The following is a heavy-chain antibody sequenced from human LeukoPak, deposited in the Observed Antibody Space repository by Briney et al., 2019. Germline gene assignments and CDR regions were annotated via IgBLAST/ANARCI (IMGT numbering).Heavy chain of an antibody. CDR2: IYSGDSHT. V-gene: IGHV5-51*01. CDR1: GYSFTYW. CDR3: ASARHGDYVWDY. D-gene: IGHD4-17*01. Sequence: GESLKISCKGSGYSFTYWIGWVRQMPGKGLEWLGIIYSGDSHTKYSPSFQGRVTISADKSISTAYLQWSSLEASDTAMYYCASARHGDYVWDYWGQGTLVTVSS. J-gene: IGHJ4*02.